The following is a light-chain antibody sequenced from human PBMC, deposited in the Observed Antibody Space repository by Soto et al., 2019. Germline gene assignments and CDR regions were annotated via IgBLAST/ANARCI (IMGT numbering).Light chain of an antibody. CDR3: SSYTTSYFYV. J-gene: IGLJ1*01. CDR2: GVN. Sequence: QTALTQPASVSGSPGQSITISCTGSGRDIGDYDYVSWYQQHPGKAPKLLIYGVNNRPSGVSYRFSASKSAFTASLTISGLQAEDEAHYYCSSYTTSYFYVFGPGTKLTVL. V-gene: IGLV2-14*01. CDR1: GRDIGDYDY.